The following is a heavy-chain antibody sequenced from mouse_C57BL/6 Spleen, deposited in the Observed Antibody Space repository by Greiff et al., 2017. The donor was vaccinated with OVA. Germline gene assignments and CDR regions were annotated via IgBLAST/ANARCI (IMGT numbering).Heavy chain of an antibody. J-gene: IGHJ2*01. V-gene: IGHV1-72*01. Sequence: VHVKQPGAELVKPGASVKLSCKASGYTFTSYWMHWVKQRPGRGLEWIGRIDPNSGGTKYNEKFKSKATLTVDKPSSTAYMQLSSLTSEDSAVYYCARSITTVVAPFDYWGQGTTLTVSS. CDR3: ARSITTVVAPFDY. D-gene: IGHD1-1*01. CDR1: GYTFTSYW. CDR2: IDPNSGGT.